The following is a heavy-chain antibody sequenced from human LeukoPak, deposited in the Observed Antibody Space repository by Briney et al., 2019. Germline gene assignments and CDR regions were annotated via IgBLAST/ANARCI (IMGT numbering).Heavy chain of an antibody. CDR2: IKQDGTEK. V-gene: IGHV3-7*01. D-gene: IGHD3-10*01. CDR1: GGSFSGYY. CDR3: AKVAHYYYGSESYYFFEH. Sequence: ETLSLTCAIYGGSFSGYYWSWIRHPPGRGLEWVANIKQDGTEKYYVDSVKGRFTISRDNAKNSLYLQMNSLRVEDTATYYCAKVAHYYYGSESYYFFEHWGQGTPVTASS. J-gene: IGHJ4*02.